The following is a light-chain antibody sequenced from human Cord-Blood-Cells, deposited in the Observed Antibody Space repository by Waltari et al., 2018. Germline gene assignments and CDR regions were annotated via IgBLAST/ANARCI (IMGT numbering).Light chain of an antibody. CDR3: QQSYSTPRT. V-gene: IGKV1-39*01. CDR1: QSISSY. Sequence: DIPMTQSPSSPSASVGDRVTITCRASQSISSYLNWYQQKPGKAPKLLIYAASSLQSGVPSRFSGSGSGTDFTLTISSLQPEDFATYYCQQSYSTPRTFGQGTKLEIK. J-gene: IGKJ2*01. CDR2: AAS.